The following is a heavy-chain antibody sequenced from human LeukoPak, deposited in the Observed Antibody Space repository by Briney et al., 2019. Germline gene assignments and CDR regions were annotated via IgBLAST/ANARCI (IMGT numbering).Heavy chain of an antibody. D-gene: IGHD3-9*01. Sequence: PSETLSLTCTVSGGSISSTSYYWGWIRQPPGKGLEWIGSIYYSGSTYYNPSLKSRVTISVDTSKNQFSLKLSSVIAADTAVYYCARVYRDAPSPVLRYFDWQKTRYYYYMDVWGKGTTVTISS. CDR3: ARVYRDAPSPVLRYFDWQKTRYYYYMDV. V-gene: IGHV4-39*01. CDR1: GGSISSTSYY. J-gene: IGHJ6*03. CDR2: IYYSGST.